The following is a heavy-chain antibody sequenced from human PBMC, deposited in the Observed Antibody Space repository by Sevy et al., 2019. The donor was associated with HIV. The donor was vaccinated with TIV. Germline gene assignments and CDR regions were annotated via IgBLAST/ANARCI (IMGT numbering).Heavy chain of an antibody. CDR3: ATTKDYYESSGYPFDY. CDR2: FDPEDDEK. Sequence: VSVKVSCKVSGRTLTQLSIHWVRQAPGKGLEWMGTFDPEDDEKIYAQKFQGRVTMTEDTSTDTAYMELSRLGSEDTAVYYCATTKDYYESSGYPFDYWGQGTLVTVSS. CDR1: GRTLTQLS. J-gene: IGHJ4*02. V-gene: IGHV1-24*01. D-gene: IGHD5-12*01.